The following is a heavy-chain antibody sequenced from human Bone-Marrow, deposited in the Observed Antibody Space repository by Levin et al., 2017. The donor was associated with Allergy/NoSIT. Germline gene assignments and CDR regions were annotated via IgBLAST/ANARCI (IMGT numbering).Heavy chain of an antibody. CDR3: VRDKDY. V-gene: IGHV3-11*01. J-gene: IGHJ4*02. CDR1: GFSFSGYY. CDR2: ISTGSTTI. Sequence: PGGSLRLSCAASGFSFSGYYMSWIRQTPGKGLEWVSYISTGSTTIYHTDSVKGRFTTSRDNAKNSLYLQVDSLRADDTAVYYCVRDKDYWGQGTLVTVSS.